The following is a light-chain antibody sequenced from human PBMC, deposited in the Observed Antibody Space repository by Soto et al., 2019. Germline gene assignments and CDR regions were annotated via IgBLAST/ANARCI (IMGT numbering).Light chain of an antibody. CDR3: QQYDSHSWT. Sequence: DIQMTQSPSTLSASVGDRVTITCRASQSISSWLAWYQQKPGKAPKLLIYKASSLESGVPSRFSGSGSWTDFTLTISSLQPDDFAIYYCQQYDSHSWTFGQGTKVEIK. CDR1: QSISSW. V-gene: IGKV1-5*03. J-gene: IGKJ1*01. CDR2: KAS.